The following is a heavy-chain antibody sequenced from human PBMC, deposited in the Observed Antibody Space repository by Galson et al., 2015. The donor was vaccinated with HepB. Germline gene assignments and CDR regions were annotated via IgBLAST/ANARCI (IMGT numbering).Heavy chain of an antibody. Sequence: SVKVSCKASGGTFSSYAISWVRQAPGQGLEWMGRIIPILGIANYAQKFQGRVTITADKSTSTAYMELSSLRSEDTAVYYCARHAVVDWDDWYAFDIWGQGTMVTVSS. V-gene: IGHV1-69*04. D-gene: IGHD1-1*01. J-gene: IGHJ3*02. CDR2: IIPILGIA. CDR3: ARHAVVDWDDWYAFDI. CDR1: GGTFSSYA.